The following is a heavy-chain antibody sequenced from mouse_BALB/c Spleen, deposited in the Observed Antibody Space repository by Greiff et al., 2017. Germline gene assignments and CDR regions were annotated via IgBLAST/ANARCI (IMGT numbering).Heavy chain of an antibody. CDR2: INPYNDGT. CDR3: ARGGYDEWFAY. V-gene: IGHV1-14*01. D-gene: IGHD2-14*01. Sequence: EVKLVESGPELVKPGASVKMSCKASGYTFTSYVMHWVKQKPGQGLEWIGYINPYNDGTKYNEKFKGKATLTSDKSSSTAYMELSSLTSEDSAVYYCARGGYDEWFAYWGQGTLVTVSA. J-gene: IGHJ3*01. CDR1: GYTFTSYV.